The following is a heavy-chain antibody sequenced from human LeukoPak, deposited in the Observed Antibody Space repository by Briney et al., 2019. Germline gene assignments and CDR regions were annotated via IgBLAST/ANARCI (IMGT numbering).Heavy chain of an antibody. D-gene: IGHD3-10*01. Sequence: VASVKVSCKASGYTFTSYGISWVRQAPGQGLEWMGWISAYNGNTNYAQKLQGRVTMTADTSTSTAYMELRSLRSDDTAVYYCARGCRSYYGSGSCPSYWGQGTLVTVSS. CDR3: ARGCRSYYGSGSCPSY. CDR2: ISAYNGNT. CDR1: GYTFTSYG. J-gene: IGHJ4*02. V-gene: IGHV1-18*01.